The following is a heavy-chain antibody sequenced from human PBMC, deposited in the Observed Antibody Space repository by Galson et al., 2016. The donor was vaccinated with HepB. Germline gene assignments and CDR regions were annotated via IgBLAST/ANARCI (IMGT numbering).Heavy chain of an antibody. J-gene: IGHJ4*02. CDR3: VHGDYPY. V-gene: IGHV3-11*01. Sequence: SLRLSCAASGFTFSDYYMSWIRQAPGKGLGLVSHIGSSGSIYYTDSVKGRFTISRDNAKNSLYLQMNSLRAEDTAVYYCVHGDYPYWGQGTLVTVSS. D-gene: IGHD4-17*01. CDR1: GFTFSDYY. CDR2: IGSSGSI.